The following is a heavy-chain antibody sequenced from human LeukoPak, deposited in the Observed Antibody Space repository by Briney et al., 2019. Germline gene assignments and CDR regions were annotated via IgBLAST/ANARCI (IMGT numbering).Heavy chain of an antibody. CDR1: GFTFNIYA. D-gene: IGHD6-13*01. J-gene: IGHJ4*02. CDR3: AKERDSSSWSDC. V-gene: IGHV3-30*02. CDR2: IRYDGSDK. Sequence: GGSLRLSCAASGFTFNIYAMHWVRQAPGEGLEWVAFIRYDGSDKYYADSVKGRFTISRDNSKNTLYLQMNSLRADDTAVYYCAKERDSSSWSDCWGQGTLVTVSS.